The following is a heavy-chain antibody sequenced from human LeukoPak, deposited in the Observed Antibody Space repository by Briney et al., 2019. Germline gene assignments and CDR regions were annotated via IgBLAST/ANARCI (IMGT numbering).Heavy chain of an antibody. CDR3: ARGGYTYGVRPF. J-gene: IGHJ4*02. CDR2: IRQDGSDK. V-gene: IGHV3-7*01. CDR1: GFTFSSYW. Sequence: GGSLRLSCAASGFTFSSYWMSWVRQAPGKGLEWVANIRQDGSDKYYVDSVKGRFTISRDNAKNSLYLQMNSLRAEDTAVYYCARGGYTYGVRPFWDQGTLVTVSS. D-gene: IGHD5-18*01.